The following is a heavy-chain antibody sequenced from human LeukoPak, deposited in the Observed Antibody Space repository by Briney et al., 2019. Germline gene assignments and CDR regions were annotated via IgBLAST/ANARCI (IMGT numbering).Heavy chain of an antibody. CDR2: IVVGSGNT. CDR3: AAAYGGIPVPTPDY. J-gene: IGHJ4*02. CDR1: GFTFTSSA. V-gene: IGHV1-58*02. Sequence: SVKVSCKASGFTFTSSAMQWVGQARGQRLEWIGWIVVGSGNTNYAQKFQERVTITRDMSTSTAYMELSSLRSEDTAVYYCAAAYGGIPVPTPDYWGQGTLVTVSS. D-gene: IGHD4-23*01.